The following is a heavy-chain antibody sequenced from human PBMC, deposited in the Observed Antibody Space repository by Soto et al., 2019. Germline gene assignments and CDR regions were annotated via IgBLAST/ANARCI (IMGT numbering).Heavy chain of an antibody. CDR1: GFTFSSYG. J-gene: IGHJ4*02. CDR2: IWYDGSNK. CDR3: ARSPDMYSSSSVAPFDY. V-gene: IGHV3-33*01. Sequence: PGGSLRHSCASSGFTFSSYGMHGVRQAPGKGLEWVAVIWYDGSNKYYADSVKGRFTISRDNSKNTLYLQMNSLRAEDTAVYYCARSPDMYSSSSVAPFDYWGQGTLVTVSS. D-gene: IGHD6-6*01.